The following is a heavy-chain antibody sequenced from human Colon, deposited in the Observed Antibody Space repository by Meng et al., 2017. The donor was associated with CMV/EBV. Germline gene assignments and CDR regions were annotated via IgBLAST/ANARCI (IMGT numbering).Heavy chain of an antibody. CDR1: DFRFTTYA. Sequence: GGSLRLSCAISDFRFTTYAMSWVRQAPGQGLEWVSAISGDGGTTHYADSVKGRFTISRDHSKNMLYLHLTSLRAEDTAVYYCAILNDYDNSGYYDYWGQGMLVTVSS. J-gene: IGHJ4*02. D-gene: IGHD3-22*01. V-gene: IGHV3-23*01. CDR3: AILNDYDNSGYYDY. CDR2: ISGDGGTT.